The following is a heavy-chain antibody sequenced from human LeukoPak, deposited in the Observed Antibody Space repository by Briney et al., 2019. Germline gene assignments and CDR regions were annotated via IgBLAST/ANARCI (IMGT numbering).Heavy chain of an antibody. CDR3: ARDAYYSGSYFDSNVY. Sequence: SGTLSLTCAVSGGSINSGHWWNWVRQPPEKGLAWIGEIYHSGSTYYNPSLKSRVTISVDKSKNQFSLKLSSVTAADTAMYYCARDAYYSGSYFDSNVYWGQGTLVTVSS. CDR1: GGSINSGHW. D-gene: IGHD1-26*01. J-gene: IGHJ4*02. CDR2: IYHSGST. V-gene: IGHV4-4*02.